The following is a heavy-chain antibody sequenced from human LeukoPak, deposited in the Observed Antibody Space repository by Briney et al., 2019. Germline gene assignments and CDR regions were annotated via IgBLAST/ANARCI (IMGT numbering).Heavy chain of an antibody. CDR2: IYYSGST. D-gene: IGHD5-12*01. CDR3: ARLSYSGCDFDY. J-gene: IGHJ4*02. CDR1: GGSISRYY. Sequence: SETLSLTCTVSGGSISRYYWTWIRQPPGKGLEWIGYIYYSGSTNYNPSLKSRVTISVDTSKNQFSLKLSSVTAADTAVYYCARLSYSGCDFDYWGQGTLVTVSS. V-gene: IGHV4-59*01.